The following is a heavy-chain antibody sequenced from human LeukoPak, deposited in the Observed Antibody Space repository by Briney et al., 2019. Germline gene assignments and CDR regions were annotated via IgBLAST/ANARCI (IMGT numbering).Heavy chain of an antibody. J-gene: IGHJ4*02. Sequence: GGSLRLSCAASGFTFTKYAMSWVRQTPGKGLEWVSGVSAGGDATFYADYVKGRFTVSRDNFKNTMFLQVSRLRVEDTAVYFCAKRGHEAGDTGRYSGVGYWFDDWGQGTLVTVSS. CDR2: VSAGGDAT. V-gene: IGHV3-23*01. CDR3: AKRGHEAGDTGRYSGVGYWFDD. CDR1: GFTFTKYA. D-gene: IGHD3-22*01.